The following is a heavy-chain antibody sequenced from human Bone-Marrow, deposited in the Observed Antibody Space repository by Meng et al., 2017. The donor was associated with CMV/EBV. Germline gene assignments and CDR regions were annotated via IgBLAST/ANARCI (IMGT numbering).Heavy chain of an antibody. Sequence: VASGFTISTAWRSWVRQAPGKGLEWVGRIKSRSDGGTRAYAAPVKGRFIISRDDSKNTLYLQMNSLKTEDTAVYYCATGTGRSDFDYWGQGTLVTVSS. CDR1: GFTISTAW. V-gene: IGHV3-15*05. J-gene: IGHJ4*02. CDR2: IKSRSDGGTR. D-gene: IGHD1-1*01. CDR3: ATGTGRSDFDY.